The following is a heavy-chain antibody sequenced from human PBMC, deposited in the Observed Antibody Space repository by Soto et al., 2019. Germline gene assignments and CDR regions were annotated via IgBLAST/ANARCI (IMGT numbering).Heavy chain of an antibody. D-gene: IGHD5-12*01. CDR3: AREGRDGYNPLDY. CDR2: IYYTGST. CDR1: GGSISGYY. Sequence: SETLSLTCTVSGGSISGYYWSWIRQPPGKGLEWIGYIYYTGSTNYNPSLKSRVTISVDTSKNQFSLKLSSVTAADTAVYYCAREGRDGYNPLDYWGQGTLGTVS. V-gene: IGHV4-59*01. J-gene: IGHJ4*02.